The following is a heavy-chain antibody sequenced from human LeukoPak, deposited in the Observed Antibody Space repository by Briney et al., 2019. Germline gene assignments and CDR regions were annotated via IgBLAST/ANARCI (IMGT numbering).Heavy chain of an antibody. CDR2: TNPNIGTT. CDR1: GYTFNNYD. D-gene: IGHD4-17*01. CDR3: ARSRVGNGDYLFEDV. Sequence: ASVKVSCKASGYTFNNYDINWVRQATGQGLEWMGWTNPNIGTTDYAQKFQGRFTITMDTSISTTYMELSGLTSEDTAVYYCARSRVGNGDYLFEDVWGQGTLVTVSS. V-gene: IGHV1-8*03. J-gene: IGHJ4*02.